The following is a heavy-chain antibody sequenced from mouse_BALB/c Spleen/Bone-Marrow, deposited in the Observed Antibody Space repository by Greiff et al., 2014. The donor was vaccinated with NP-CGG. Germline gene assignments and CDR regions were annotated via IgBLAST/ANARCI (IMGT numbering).Heavy chain of an antibody. CDR1: GFDFSGYW. J-gene: IGHJ3*01. V-gene: IGHV4-1*02. Sequence: EVMLVESGGGLVQPGGSLKLSCAASGFDFSGYWMTWVRQAPGKGLEWIGEINPDSRTINYKPSLKEKFIMSRDNAKNTLYLQMSKVRSEVTALYYCARNGYYGWITYWGQGTLVTVSA. CDR3: ARNGYYGWITY. D-gene: IGHD2-3*01. CDR2: INPDSRTI.